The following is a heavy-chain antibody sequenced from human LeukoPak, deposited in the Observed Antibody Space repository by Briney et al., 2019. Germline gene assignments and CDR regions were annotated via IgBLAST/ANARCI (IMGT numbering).Heavy chain of an antibody. J-gene: IGHJ2*01. Sequence: ASVKVSCKASGYTFSTYGISWVRQAPGQGLEWMGWISAYNGNTNHAQKLQGRVTMTTDTSMSTVYMELRSLRSDDTAVYYCARDLGRGIRGVVGGGLDLWGRGTLVTVSS. V-gene: IGHV1-18*01. CDR3: ARDLGRGIRGVVGGGLDL. CDR2: ISAYNGNT. D-gene: IGHD3-10*01. CDR1: GYTFSTYG.